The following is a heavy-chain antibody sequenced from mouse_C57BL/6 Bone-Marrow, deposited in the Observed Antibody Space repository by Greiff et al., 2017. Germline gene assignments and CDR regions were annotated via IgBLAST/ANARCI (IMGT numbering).Heavy chain of an antibody. V-gene: IGHV5-12*01. Sequence: DVQLVESGGGLVQPGGSLKLSCAASGFTFSDYYMYWVRQTPEKRLEWVAYISNGGGSTYYPDTVKGRFTISRDNAKNTLYLQMSRLKSEGTAMYDCASPYYGSSPFAYWGEGTLVTVSA. CDR2: ISNGGGST. J-gene: IGHJ3*01. CDR3: ASPYYGSSPFAY. CDR1: GFTFSDYY. D-gene: IGHD1-1*01.